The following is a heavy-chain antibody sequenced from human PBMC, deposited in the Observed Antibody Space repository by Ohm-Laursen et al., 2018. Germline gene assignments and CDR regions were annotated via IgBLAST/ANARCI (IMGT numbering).Heavy chain of an antibody. J-gene: IGHJ3*02. CDR1: GGPISSYY. D-gene: IGHD2-8*01. Sequence: SETLSLTCPVSGGPISSYYWSWIRQPPGKGLEWIGYIYYSGSTNYNPSLKSRVTISVDTSKNQFSLKLSSVTAADTAVYYCARHKFVYAFDIWGQGTMVTVSS. CDR2: IYYSGST. V-gene: IGHV4-59*01. CDR3: ARHKFVYAFDI.